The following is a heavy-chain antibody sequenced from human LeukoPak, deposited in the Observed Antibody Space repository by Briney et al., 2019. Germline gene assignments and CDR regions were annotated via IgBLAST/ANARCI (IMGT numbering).Heavy chain of an antibody. V-gene: IGHV3-30-3*01. D-gene: IGHD5-18*01. CDR1: GFTFSGHS. Sequence: PGGSLRLSCAASGFTFSGHSMHWVRQAPGKGLEWVALTSYDGGNKYNAGSVEGRFTISRDNSKNTLYLQVDSLRPEDTAVYYCARDNGYRNGHAFDFWGQGTLVTASS. CDR2: TSYDGGNK. CDR3: ARDNGYRNGHAFDF. J-gene: IGHJ4*02.